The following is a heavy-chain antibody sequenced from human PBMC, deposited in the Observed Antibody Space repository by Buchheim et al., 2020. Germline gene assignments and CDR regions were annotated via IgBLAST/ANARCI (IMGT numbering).Heavy chain of an antibody. CDR1: GFTFSSYA. CDR2: ISYDGSNT. D-gene: IGHD3-3*01. CDR3: AKDGHFGVVIRKNWFDP. J-gene: IGHJ5*02. V-gene: IGHV3-30-3*01. Sequence: QVQLVESGGGVVQPGRSLRLSCAASGFTFSSYAMYWVRQAPGKGLEWVAVISYDGSNTYYADSVKGRFTISRDSSKNTLYLQMNSLRAEDTAVYYCAKDGHFGVVIRKNWFDPWGQGTL.